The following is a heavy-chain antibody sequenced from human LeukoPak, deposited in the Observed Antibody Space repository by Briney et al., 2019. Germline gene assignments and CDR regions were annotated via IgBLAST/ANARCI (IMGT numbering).Heavy chain of an antibody. Sequence: GGSLRLSCAASGFTFSSYSMNWVRQAPGKGLEWVSSISSSSSYIYYADSMKGRVTISRDNAKNSLYLQMNNLRAEDTAVYYCARDPYYYDSRGSPWGQGTLVTVSS. CDR2: ISSSSSYI. D-gene: IGHD3-22*01. V-gene: IGHV3-21*01. CDR1: GFTFSSYS. J-gene: IGHJ5*02. CDR3: ARDPYYYDSRGSP.